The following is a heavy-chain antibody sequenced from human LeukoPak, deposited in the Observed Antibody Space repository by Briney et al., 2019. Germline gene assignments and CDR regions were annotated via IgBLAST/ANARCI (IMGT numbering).Heavy chain of an antibody. D-gene: IGHD6-25*01. CDR1: GFTFSRYW. V-gene: IGHV3-7*05. CDR2: IKQDGSEK. Sequence: GGSLRLSCAASGFTFSRYWMSWLRQAPGKGLEWVGNIKQDGSEKQYVDSVKGRFTISRDNAKNSVFLQMNSLRAEDTAMYYCARFSRSESGYWGQGTLVTVSS. CDR3: ARFSRSESGY. J-gene: IGHJ4*02.